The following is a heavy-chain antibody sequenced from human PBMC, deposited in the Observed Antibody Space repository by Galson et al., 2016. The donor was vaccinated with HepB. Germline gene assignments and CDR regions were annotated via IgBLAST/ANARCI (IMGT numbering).Heavy chain of an antibody. CDR3: ARDNTINERYDFDY. CDR1: GGLISSGSYH. Sequence: TLSLTCTVSGGLISSGSYHWTWIRQPAGKGLEWVGRISASGTTNYNPSLRSRVTIELDSSKNQFSLNLNSVTAADTALYYCARDNTINERYDFDYWGQGILVTVSS. CDR2: ISASGTT. V-gene: IGHV4-61*02. J-gene: IGHJ4*02. D-gene: IGHD5-12*01.